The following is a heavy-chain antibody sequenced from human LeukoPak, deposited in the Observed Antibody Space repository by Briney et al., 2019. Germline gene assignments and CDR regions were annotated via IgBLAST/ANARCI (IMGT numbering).Heavy chain of an antibody. J-gene: IGHJ5*02. CDR3: ARVGFSGYDS. Sequence: PGGSLRLSCATSGFVFSNYAMNWVRQAPGKGLEYVSAITGDGSTPYYANSVKGRFTISRDNSKNTLYLQVGSLRSEDMAVYYCARVGFSGYDSWGQGTLVTVSS. CDR2: ITGDGSTP. V-gene: IGHV3-64*01. D-gene: IGHD5-12*01. CDR1: GFVFSNYA.